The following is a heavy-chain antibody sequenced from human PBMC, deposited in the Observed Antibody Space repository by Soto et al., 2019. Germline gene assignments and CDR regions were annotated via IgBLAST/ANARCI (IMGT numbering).Heavy chain of an antibody. J-gene: IGHJ5*02. V-gene: IGHV4-59*01. CDR2: IYYSGST. D-gene: IGHD5-18*01. CDR1: GGSISSYY. Sequence: SETLSLTCTVSGGSISSYYWSWIRQPPGKGLEWIGYIYYSGSTNYNPSLKSRVTISVDTSKNQFSLKLSSVTAADTAVYYCARVLVDTAMAFDPWGQGTLVTVSS. CDR3: ARVLVDTAMAFDP.